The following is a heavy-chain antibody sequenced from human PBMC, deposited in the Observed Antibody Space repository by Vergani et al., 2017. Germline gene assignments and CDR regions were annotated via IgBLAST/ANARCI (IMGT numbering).Heavy chain of an antibody. Sequence: QAQLGQSASEVKTPGDSVTLSCKTSGYTFVTHPITWVRQAPGQGLEWMGRISPSNHKTLYSQKVEGRVTMTSDNSSSTVFLELRRLTSDDTAIYYCARSQMATNDFDLWGRGTLVTVSS. J-gene: IGHJ4*02. V-gene: IGHV1-18*04. D-gene: IGHD5-24*01. CDR1: GYTFVTHP. CDR3: ARSQMATNDFDL. CDR2: ISPSNHKT.